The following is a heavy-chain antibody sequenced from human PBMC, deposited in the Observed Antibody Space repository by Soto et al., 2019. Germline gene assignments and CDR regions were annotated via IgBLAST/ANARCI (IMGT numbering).Heavy chain of an antibody. CDR1: GFSFSSYA. J-gene: IGHJ4*02. D-gene: IGHD6-13*01. V-gene: IGHV3-23*01. CDR2: ISGSDGST. Sequence: PGVSLRLSCVASGFSFSSYAMSWVRQAPGEGLEWVSVISGSDGSTYYADSVKGLFTISRDDSKNTLYLQMNSLRAEDTAVYYCARDRERDAWYEDYWGQGTLVTVSS. CDR3: ARDRERDAWYEDY.